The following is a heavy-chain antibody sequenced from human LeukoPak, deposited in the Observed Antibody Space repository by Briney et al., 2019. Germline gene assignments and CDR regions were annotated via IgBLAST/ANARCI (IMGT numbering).Heavy chain of an antibody. D-gene: IGHD3-10*01. CDR3: ARVSYYYGSGSYRPTAVYYFDY. J-gene: IGHJ4*02. Sequence: GGSLRLSCAASGFTFSSYAMHWVRQAPGKGLEWVAVISYDGSNKYYADSVKGRFTISRDNSKDTLYLQMNSLRAEDTAVYYCARVSYYYGSGSYRPTAVYYFDYWGQGTLVTVSS. CDR2: ISYDGSNK. V-gene: IGHV3-30*04. CDR1: GFTFSSYA.